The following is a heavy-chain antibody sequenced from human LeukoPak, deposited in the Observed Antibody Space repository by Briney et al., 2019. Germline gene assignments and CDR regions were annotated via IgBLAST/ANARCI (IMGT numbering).Heavy chain of an antibody. J-gene: IGHJ6*03. Sequence: ASVKVSCKASGYTFTSYGISWVRQAPGQGLEWMGWISAYNGNTNYAQKFQGRVTMTRDTSISTAYMELSRLRSDDTAVYYCARSYMVRGVIIHMDVWGKGTTVTVSS. V-gene: IGHV1-18*01. D-gene: IGHD3-10*01. CDR1: GYTFTSYG. CDR2: ISAYNGNT. CDR3: ARSYMVRGVIIHMDV.